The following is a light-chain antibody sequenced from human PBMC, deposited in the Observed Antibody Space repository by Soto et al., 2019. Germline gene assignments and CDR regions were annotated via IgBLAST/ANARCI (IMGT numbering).Light chain of an antibody. J-gene: IGKJ3*01. CDR2: GSS. CDR3: QHYGPSPGFT. V-gene: IGKV3-20*01. CDR1: QSVAGLF. Sequence: EIVLTQSPDTLSLSPGERATLSCRASQSVAGLFLAWYQQKPGQAPRLLIDGSSNRATGIPERFSGSRSGTDFPLTISSLEPEDFAVYYCQHYGPSPGFTFGPGTKVDI.